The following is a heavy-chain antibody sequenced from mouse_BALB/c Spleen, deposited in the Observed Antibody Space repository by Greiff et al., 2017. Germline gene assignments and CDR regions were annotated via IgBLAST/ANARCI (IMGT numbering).Heavy chain of an antibody. CDR2: ISSGSSTI. Sequence: EVQVVESGGGLVQPGGSRKLSCAASGFTFSSFGMHWVRQAPEKGLEWVAYISSGSSTIYYADTVKGRFTISRDNPKNTLFLQMTSLRSEDTAMYYCARQLTGTLYAMDYWGQGTSVTVSS. J-gene: IGHJ4*01. CDR3: ARQLTGTLYAMDY. V-gene: IGHV5-17*02. D-gene: IGHD4-1*01. CDR1: GFTFSSFG.